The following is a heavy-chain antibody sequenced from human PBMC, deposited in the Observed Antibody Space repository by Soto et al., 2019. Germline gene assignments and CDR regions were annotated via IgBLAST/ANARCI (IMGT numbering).Heavy chain of an antibody. CDR2: INPSGGST. V-gene: IGHV1-46*01. Sequence: ASVNVSCKASGYTFTSYYMHWVRQAPGQGLEWMGIINPSGGSTSYAQKFQGRVTMTRVTSTSTVCMELSSLRSEDTAVYYCARDRTGAKKALDYWGQGTLVTVSS. CDR3: ARDRTGAKKALDY. D-gene: IGHD1-26*01. J-gene: IGHJ4*02. CDR1: GYTFTSYY.